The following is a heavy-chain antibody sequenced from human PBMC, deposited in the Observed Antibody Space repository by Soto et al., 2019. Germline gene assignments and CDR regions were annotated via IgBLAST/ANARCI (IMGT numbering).Heavy chain of an antibody. Sequence: EVRLVECGGGLIQPGGSLTVSCAASGFSVSDNYMSWVRQPPGKGLEWVSVIYRGGTIFYADSVKGRFIISRDSSKNTMYLQMNTLRGEDTATYYCARVSCSGGGCYPDWYFDLWARGTLVTVSS. V-gene: IGHV3-53*01. D-gene: IGHD2-15*01. CDR2: IYRGGTI. CDR3: ARVSCSGGGCYPDWYFDL. J-gene: IGHJ2*01. CDR1: GFSVSDNY.